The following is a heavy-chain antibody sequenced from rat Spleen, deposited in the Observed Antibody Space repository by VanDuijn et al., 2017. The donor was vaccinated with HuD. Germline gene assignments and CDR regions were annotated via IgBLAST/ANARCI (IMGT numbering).Heavy chain of an antibody. V-gene: IGHV5-29*01. CDR1: GFTFSDYY. CDR2: ISYDGSST. Sequence: EVQLVESDGGLVQPGRSLKLSCAASGFTFSDYYMAWVRQAPTKGLEWVATISYDGSSTYYRDSVKGRFTISRDNAKSTLYLQMNSLRSEETATYYCARPVYTTDYWFAYWGQGTLVTVSS. CDR3: ARPVYTTDYWFAY. J-gene: IGHJ3*01. D-gene: IGHD1-6*01.